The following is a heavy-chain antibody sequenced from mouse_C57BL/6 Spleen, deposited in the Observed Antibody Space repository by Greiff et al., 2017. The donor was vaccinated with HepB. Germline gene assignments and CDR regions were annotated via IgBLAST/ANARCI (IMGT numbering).Heavy chain of an antibody. CDR3: ARSRGYDYDGFDY. V-gene: IGHV1-69*01. CDR1: GYTFTSYW. J-gene: IGHJ2*01. D-gene: IGHD2-4*01. Sequence: VQLQQPGAELVMPGASVKLSCKASGYTFTSYWMHWVKQRPGQGLEWIGEIDPSDSYTNYNQKFKGKSTLTVDKSSSTAYMQLSSLTSEDSAVYYCARSRGYDYDGFDYWGQGTTLTVSS. CDR2: IDPSDSYT.